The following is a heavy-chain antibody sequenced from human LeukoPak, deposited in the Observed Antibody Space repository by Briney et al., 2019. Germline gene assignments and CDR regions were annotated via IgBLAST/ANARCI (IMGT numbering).Heavy chain of an antibody. Sequence: ASVKVSCKASGGTFSSYAISWVRQAPGQGLEWMGGIIPIFGTANYAQKSQGRVTITADESTSTAHMELSSLRSEDTAVYYCASPPETQQIYDFWSGPYYFDYWGQGTLVTVSS. CDR3: ASPPETQQIYDFWSGPYYFDY. CDR1: GGTFSSYA. CDR2: IIPIFGTA. V-gene: IGHV1-69*13. J-gene: IGHJ4*02. D-gene: IGHD3-3*01.